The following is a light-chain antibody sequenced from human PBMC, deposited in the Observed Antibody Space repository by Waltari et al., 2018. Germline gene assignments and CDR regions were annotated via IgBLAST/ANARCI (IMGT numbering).Light chain of an antibody. CDR1: QSVLNRSKNKKY. CDR3: QQYYSIPWT. J-gene: IGKJ1*01. Sequence: DIVMTQSPDSLAVSLGERATINCKSSQSVLNRSKNKKYLAWYHQKPGQPPKLHMYWASTLEAGVPDRFSGSGSGTDFTLTISSLQAEDVAVYYCQQYYSIPWTFGQGTKVEI. V-gene: IGKV4-1*01. CDR2: WAS.